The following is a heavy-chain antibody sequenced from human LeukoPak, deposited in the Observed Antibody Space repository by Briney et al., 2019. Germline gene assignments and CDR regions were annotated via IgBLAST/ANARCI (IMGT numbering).Heavy chain of an antibody. Sequence: GGSLRLSCAASGFTFSSYSMNWVRQAPGKGLEWVSSISSSSSYIYYADSVKGRFTISRDNAKNSLYLQMNSLRAEDTAVYYCARGRPLAYCGGDCPETDAFDIWGQGTMVTVSS. J-gene: IGHJ3*02. V-gene: IGHV3-21*01. D-gene: IGHD2-21*02. CDR3: ARGRPLAYCGGDCPETDAFDI. CDR1: GFTFSSYS. CDR2: ISSSSSYI.